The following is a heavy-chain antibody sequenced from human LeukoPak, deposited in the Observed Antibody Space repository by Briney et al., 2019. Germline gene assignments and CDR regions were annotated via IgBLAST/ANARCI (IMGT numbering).Heavy chain of an antibody. D-gene: IGHD6-13*01. V-gene: IGHV3-74*01. CDR3: ARVEEQLGTTLYYYYYMDV. CDR1: GFTFSSYW. J-gene: IGHJ6*03. Sequence: GGSLRLSCAASGFTFSSYWMHWVRQTPGKGLIYISRINNDGSSANYADSVRGRFTISRDNAKNPLYLQMNSLRAEDTAVYYCARVEEQLGTTLYYYYYMDVWGKGTTVTVSS. CDR2: INNDGSSA.